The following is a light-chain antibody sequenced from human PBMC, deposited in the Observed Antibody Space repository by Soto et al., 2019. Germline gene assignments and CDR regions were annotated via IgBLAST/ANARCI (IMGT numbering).Light chain of an antibody. CDR2: QAS. Sequence: DIQMTQSPSTLSASVGDRVTITCRASQSISVWLAWYQQKPGKAPNLLIYQASRLESGVPSRFSGSGSGTEFTLTISSLQPDDFATYYCQQRNNWPPEITFGQGTRLEI. V-gene: IGKV1-5*03. J-gene: IGKJ5*01. CDR1: QSISVW. CDR3: QQRNNWPPEIT.